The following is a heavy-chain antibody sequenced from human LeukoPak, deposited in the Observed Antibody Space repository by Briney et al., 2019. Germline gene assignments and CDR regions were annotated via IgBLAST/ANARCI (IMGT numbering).Heavy chain of an antibody. J-gene: IGHJ4*02. CDR2: ISAYNGNT. V-gene: IGHV1-18*01. Sequence: ASVKVSCKASGYTFTSYGISWVRQAPGQGLEWMGWISAYNGNTNYAQKLQGRVTMTTDTSTSTAYMELRSLRSDDTAVYYCARDAGDQYLVGADRFDYWGQGTLVTVSS. CDR1: GYTFTSYG. D-gene: IGHD1-26*01. CDR3: ARDAGDQYLVGADRFDY.